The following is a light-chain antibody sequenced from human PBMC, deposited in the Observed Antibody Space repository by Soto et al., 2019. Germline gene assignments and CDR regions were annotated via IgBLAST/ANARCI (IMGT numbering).Light chain of an antibody. Sequence: QSVLTQPPSVSGAPGQRVTISCTGSGSTIGAGYDVHWYQQLPGTAPKLLIYNNINRPSGVPDRFSGSKSGTSASLPISGLQAEDEADYYCQSYDSSLRVVFGGGTKLTVL. V-gene: IGLV1-40*01. CDR3: QSYDSSLRVV. J-gene: IGLJ2*01. CDR2: NNI. CDR1: GSTIGAGYD.